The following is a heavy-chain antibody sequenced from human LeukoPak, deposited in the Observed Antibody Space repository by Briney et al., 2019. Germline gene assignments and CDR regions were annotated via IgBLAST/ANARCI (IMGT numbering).Heavy chain of an antibody. D-gene: IGHD2-8*01. CDR2: MIPVLNRA. CDR3: ASPLGGCTDAGCYPKEEAFNL. J-gene: IGHJ3*01. Sequence: VASVKVSCKPSGGSFTSYLFNWVRQAPGQGLEWMGVMIPVLNRARYAQKFQDRVTITADASTNIAYLEVNGLRSDDTAVYYCASPLGGCTDAGCYPKEEAFNLWGQGTMVTVSS. CDR1: GGSFTSYL. V-gene: IGHV1-69*13.